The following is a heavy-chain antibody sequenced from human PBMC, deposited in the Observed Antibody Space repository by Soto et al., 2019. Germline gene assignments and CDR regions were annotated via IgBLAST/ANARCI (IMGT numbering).Heavy chain of an antibody. D-gene: IGHD3-10*01. Sequence: SETLSLTCTVSGGSISSYYWSWIRQPPGKGLEWIGYIYYSGSTNYSPSLKSRVTISVDTSKNQFSLKLSSVTAADTAVYYCAREGGYVSGSYYNVHWLALWGQGTLVIGSS. CDR1: GGSISSYY. J-gene: IGHJ4*02. V-gene: IGHV4-59*01. CDR2: IYYSGST. CDR3: AREGGYVSGSYYNVHWLAL.